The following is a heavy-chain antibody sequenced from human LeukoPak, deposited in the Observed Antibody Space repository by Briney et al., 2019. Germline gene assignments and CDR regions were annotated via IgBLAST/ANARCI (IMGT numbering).Heavy chain of an antibody. V-gene: IGHV1-3*03. Sequence: ASVKVSCKASGYTFTSYGISWVRQAPGQRLEWMGWINAGNGNTKYSQEFQGRVTITRDTSASTAYMELSSLRSEDMAVYYCARSSPILEWLFFDYWGQGTLVTVSS. CDR1: GYTFTSYG. J-gene: IGHJ4*02. D-gene: IGHD3-3*01. CDR2: INAGNGNT. CDR3: ARSSPILEWLFFDY.